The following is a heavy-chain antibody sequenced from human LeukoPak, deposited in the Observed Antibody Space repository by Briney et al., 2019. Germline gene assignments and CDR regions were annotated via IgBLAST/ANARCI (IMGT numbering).Heavy chain of an antibody. CDR1: GGSISSYY. CDR2: IYTSGST. J-gene: IGHJ4*02. Sequence: SETLSLTYTVSGGSISSYYWSWIRQPAGKGLEWIGRIYTSGSTNYNPSLKSRVTMSVDTSKNQFSLKLSSVTAADTAVYYCARVGRQLAPFDYWGQGTLVTVSS. D-gene: IGHD6-13*01. V-gene: IGHV4-4*07. CDR3: ARVGRQLAPFDY.